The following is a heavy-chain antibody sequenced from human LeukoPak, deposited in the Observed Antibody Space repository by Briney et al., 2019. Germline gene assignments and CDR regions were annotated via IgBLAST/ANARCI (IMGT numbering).Heavy chain of an antibody. V-gene: IGHV3-53*05. CDR3: ARDSSYGSGSYPDY. D-gene: IGHD3-10*01. CDR1: GFTVSSNY. Sequence: GGSLRLSCAASGFTVSSNYMSWVRQAPGKGLEWVSLTYSDGSTYYADSVKGRFTISRDNSKNTLYLQMNSLRVEDTAVYYCARDSSYGSGSYPDYWGQGTLVTVSS. J-gene: IGHJ4*02. CDR2: TYSDGST.